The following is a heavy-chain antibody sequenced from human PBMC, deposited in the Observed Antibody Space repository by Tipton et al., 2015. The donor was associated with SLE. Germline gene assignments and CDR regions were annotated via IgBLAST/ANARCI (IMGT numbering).Heavy chain of an antibody. J-gene: IGHJ5*02. CDR2: IYTSGSI. CDR1: GGSISGYY. CDR3: ARGFLEMFDP. D-gene: IGHD3-3*01. Sequence: TLSLTCTVSGGSISGYYWSWVRQPAGKGLEWIGRIYTSGSINYNPSLKSRVTMSVDTSKNQFSLNLNSVTAADTAVYYCARGFLEMFDPWGPGTLVTVSS. V-gene: IGHV4-4*07.